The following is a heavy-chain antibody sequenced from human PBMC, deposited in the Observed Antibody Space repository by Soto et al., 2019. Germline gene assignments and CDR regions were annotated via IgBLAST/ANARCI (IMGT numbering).Heavy chain of an antibody. V-gene: IGHV1-69*13. Sequence: SVKVSCKASGGTFSSYAISWVRQAPGQGLEWMGGIIPIFGTANYAQKFQGRVTITADESTSTAYMELSSLRSEDTAVYYCARGGSSEYDFWSGYSSPLRRYGMDVWGQGTTVTVSS. CDR2: IIPIFGTA. D-gene: IGHD3-3*01. CDR3: ARGGSSEYDFWSGYSSPLRRYGMDV. CDR1: GGTFSSYA. J-gene: IGHJ6*02.